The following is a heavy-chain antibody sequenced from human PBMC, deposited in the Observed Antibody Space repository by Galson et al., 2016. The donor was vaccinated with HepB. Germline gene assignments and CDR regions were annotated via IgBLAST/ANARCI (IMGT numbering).Heavy chain of an antibody. CDR3: ARANTESYHDFWSGSGWFDP. V-gene: IGHV1-18*01. D-gene: IGHD3-3*01. Sequence: SVKVSCKASGYTFTNYGISWVRQAPGQGLEWMGWISAHNGDTTYAHRLQGRVTMTTDTSTSTAYMELRSLRSDDTAVYYCARANTESYHDFWSGSGWFDPWGQGTLVTVSS. J-gene: IGHJ5*02. CDR1: GYTFTNYG. CDR2: ISAHNGDT.